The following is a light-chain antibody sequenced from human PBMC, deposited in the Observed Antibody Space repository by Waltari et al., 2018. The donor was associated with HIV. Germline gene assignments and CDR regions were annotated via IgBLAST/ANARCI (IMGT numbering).Light chain of an antibody. CDR2: EVS. CDR1: SRDVGGYNT. CDR3: SSYTSSDTVV. J-gene: IGLJ2*01. Sequence: QSALTQPASVSGSPGQSISISCTGTSRDVGGYNTVSWYQQHQAKAPKLVIWEVSNRPSGVSNRFSGAKSGNRASLTISGLQAEDEADYYCSSYTSSDTVVFGGGTKVTVL. V-gene: IGLV2-14*01.